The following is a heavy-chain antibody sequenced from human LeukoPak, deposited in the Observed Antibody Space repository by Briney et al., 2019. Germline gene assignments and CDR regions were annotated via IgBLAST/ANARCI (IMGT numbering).Heavy chain of an antibody. CDR2: IYPRDSDT. J-gene: IGHJ6*03. Sequence: GESLKISCKASGYSFTNYCIGWVRQMPGKGLGWMGLIYPRDSDTRYSPSFQGQVTISADKSISTAYLHWSSLKASDTAMYYCARANLPEYYMDVWGKGTTVTVSS. V-gene: IGHV5-51*01. CDR1: GYSFTNYC. CDR3: ARANLPEYYMDV. D-gene: IGHD2-2*01.